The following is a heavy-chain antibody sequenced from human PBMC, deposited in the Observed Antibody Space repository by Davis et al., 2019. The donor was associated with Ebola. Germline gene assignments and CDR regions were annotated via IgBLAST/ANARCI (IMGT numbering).Heavy chain of an antibody. CDR3: ARGSSGYDY. CDR1: GGSFSNYY. J-gene: IGHJ4*02. V-gene: IGHV4-34*01. Sequence: PSETLSLTCAVYGGSFSNYYWSWIRQPPGKGLEWIGEINHSGSTHYNPSLKSRVTISVDTSKNQFSLKLSSVTAADTAVYYCARGSSGYDYWGQGTLVTVSS. CDR2: INHSGST. D-gene: IGHD6-19*01.